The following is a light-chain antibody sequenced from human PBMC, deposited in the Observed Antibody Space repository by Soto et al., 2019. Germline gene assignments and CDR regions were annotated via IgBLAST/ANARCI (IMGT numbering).Light chain of an antibody. CDR1: SSDVGSYNR. V-gene: IGLV2-18*02. CDR3: SSFTSSTTYV. Sequence: SLLTQPPSVYRSPGQSVAVSCTGTSSDVGSYNRVSWYQQPPGTAPKLMIYEVSNRPSGVPDRFSGSKSGNTASLTISGLQAEDEADYYCSSFTSSTTYVFGTGTKVTVL. J-gene: IGLJ1*01. CDR2: EVS.